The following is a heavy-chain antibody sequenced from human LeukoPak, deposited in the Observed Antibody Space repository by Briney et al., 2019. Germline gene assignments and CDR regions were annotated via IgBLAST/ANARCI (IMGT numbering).Heavy chain of an antibody. D-gene: IGHD3-16*01. Sequence: PGESLRLSSAVSGFTFSGYAMTCVRQVPGKGLEWISYISSRSSTEYFADSVKGRFTISRGHAKNPPYRQMGGLRAEGPAMHYRARGRSNWAPSTSLDYWGQGALVTVSS. V-gene: IGHV3-48*04. CDR3: ARGRSNWAPSTSLDY. CDR2: ISSRSSTE. CDR1: GFTFSGYA. J-gene: IGHJ4*02.